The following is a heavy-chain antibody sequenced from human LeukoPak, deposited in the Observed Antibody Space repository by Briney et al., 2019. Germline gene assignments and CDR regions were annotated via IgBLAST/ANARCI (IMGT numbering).Heavy chain of an antibody. CDR3: ARDRQRGQLVLYY. Sequence: ASVKVSCKASGYTFTGYYMHWVRQAPGQGLEWMGRINPNSGGTNYAQKFQGRVTMTRDTSISTAYMELSRLRSDDTAVYYCARDRQRGQLVLYYWGQGTLVTVSS. CDR1: GYTFTGYY. J-gene: IGHJ4*02. D-gene: IGHD6-6*01. CDR2: INPNSGGT. V-gene: IGHV1-2*06.